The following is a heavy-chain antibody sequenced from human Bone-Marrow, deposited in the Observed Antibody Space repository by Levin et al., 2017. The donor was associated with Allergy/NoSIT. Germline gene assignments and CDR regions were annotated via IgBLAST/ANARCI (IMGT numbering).Heavy chain of an antibody. CDR1: GGSFSDYY. CDR2: INHSGGT. CDR3: ARSVAGFDY. J-gene: IGHJ4*02. V-gene: IGHV4-34*01. Sequence: SETLSLTCAVYGGSFSDYYWTWIRQPPGKGLEWIGEINHSGGTNYNPSLKSRVTISVDTSKNQFSLKLSSVTAADTAVYYCARSVAGFDYWGQGTLVTVSS. D-gene: IGHD6-19*01.